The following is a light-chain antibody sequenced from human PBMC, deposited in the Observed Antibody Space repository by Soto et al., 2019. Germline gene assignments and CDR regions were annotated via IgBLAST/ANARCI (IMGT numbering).Light chain of an antibody. J-gene: IGKJ1*01. CDR3: LQDSKYPRT. CDR2: ASS. CDR1: QDIRTE. Sequence: AIQMTQSPSSLSASVGDRVTITCRASQDIRTELGWYQQKPGKAPKLLIYASSRLQSGVPSRFSGSGSGTDFTLTISSLQPEDFATYYCLQDSKYPRTFGQGTKVEIK. V-gene: IGKV1-6*01.